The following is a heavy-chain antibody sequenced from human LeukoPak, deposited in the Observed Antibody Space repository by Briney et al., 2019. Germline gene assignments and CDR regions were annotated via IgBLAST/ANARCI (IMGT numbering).Heavy chain of an antibody. J-gene: IGHJ6*03. D-gene: IGHD2-15*01. V-gene: IGHV1-69*06. CDR2: IIPIFGTA. CDR3: ATRYCSGGSCPNYYYYYINV. Sequence: ASVKVSCKASGGTFSSYAISWVRQAPGQGFEWMGGIIPIFGTANYAQKFQGRVTITADKSTSTAYMELSSLRSEDTAVYYCATRYCSGGSCPNYYYYYINVWGKGTTVTISS. CDR1: GGTFSSYA.